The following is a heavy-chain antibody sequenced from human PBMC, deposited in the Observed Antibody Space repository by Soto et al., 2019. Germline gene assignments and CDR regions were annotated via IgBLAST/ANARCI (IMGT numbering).Heavy chain of an antibody. D-gene: IGHD6-13*01. J-gene: IGHJ4*02. Sequence: PSETLSLTCTVSGGSISSGGYYWSWIRQNPEKGLEWIGHIYHSGNTYYNPSLKSRVTISVDTSKNQFSLKLSSVTAADTAVYYCARDASTSWHYLDYWGQGTLVTVSS. V-gene: IGHV4-31*03. CDR1: GGSISSGGYY. CDR3: ARDASTSWHYLDY. CDR2: IYHSGNT.